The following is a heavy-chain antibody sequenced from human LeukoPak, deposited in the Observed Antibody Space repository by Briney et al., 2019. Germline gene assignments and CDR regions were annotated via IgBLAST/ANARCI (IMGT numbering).Heavy chain of an antibody. CDR3: ARDPALLWFGELSLASDY. CDR2: ISTYNVNT. V-gene: IGHV1-18*01. D-gene: IGHD3-10*01. Sequence: ASVKVSCKASGYTFTSYGITWVRQAPGQGLEWMGWISTYNVNTNYAQKLQGRVTMTTDTSTSTAYMELRSLRSDDTAVYYCARDPALLWFGELSLASDYWGQGTLVTVSS. J-gene: IGHJ4*02. CDR1: GYTFTSYG.